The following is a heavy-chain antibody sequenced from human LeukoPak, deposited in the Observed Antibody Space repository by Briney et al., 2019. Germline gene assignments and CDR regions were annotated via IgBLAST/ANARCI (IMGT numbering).Heavy chain of an antibody. J-gene: IGHJ5*02. CDR2: ISAYNGNT. Sequence: ASVKVSCKASGYTFTSYGISWVRQAPGQGLEWIGWISAYNGNTHYAQNLQGRVTMTTDTSTSTAYMELKSLRSDDTAVYYCARGGHRRYYYTSGSAFDPWGQGTLVTVSS. D-gene: IGHD3-10*01. CDR3: ARGGHRRYYYTSGSAFDP. CDR1: GYTFTSYG. V-gene: IGHV1-18*01.